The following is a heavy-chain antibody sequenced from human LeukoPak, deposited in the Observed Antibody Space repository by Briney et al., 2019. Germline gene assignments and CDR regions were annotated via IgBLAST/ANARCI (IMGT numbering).Heavy chain of an antibody. Sequence: GGSLRLSCAASGFTFSSYDMHWVRQAPGKGLEWVAVIWYDGSNKYYADSVKGRFTISRDNSKNTLYLQMNSLRAEDTAVYYCVRVEFTSGSYHAFDYWGQGTLVTVSS. CDR3: VRVEFTSGSYHAFDY. V-gene: IGHV3-33*01. D-gene: IGHD1-26*01. CDR2: IWYDGSNK. J-gene: IGHJ4*02. CDR1: GFTFSSYD.